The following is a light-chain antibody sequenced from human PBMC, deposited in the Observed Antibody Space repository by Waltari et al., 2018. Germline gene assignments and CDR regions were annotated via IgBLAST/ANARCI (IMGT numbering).Light chain of an antibody. CDR1: SSDVGRYNY. Sequence: QSALTQPVSVSGSPGQSITISCTGTSSDVGRYNYVSWYQKHPVKAPKLLIYDVSNRPSGVPSRFSGSKSGNTASLTISGLQAADEAHYYCNSYASNSNGLFGGGTKLTIL. CDR2: DVS. J-gene: IGLJ2*01. CDR3: NSYASNSNGL. V-gene: IGLV2-14*03.